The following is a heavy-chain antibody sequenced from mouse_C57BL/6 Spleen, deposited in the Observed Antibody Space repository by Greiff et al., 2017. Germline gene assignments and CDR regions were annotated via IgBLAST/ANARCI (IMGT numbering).Heavy chain of an antibody. D-gene: IGHD4-1*01. CDR3: ARDDELGRPFAY. V-gene: IGHV3-6*01. Sequence: EVKLQESGPGLVKPSQSLSLTCSVTGYSITSGYYWNWIRQFPGNKLEWMGYISYDGSNNYNPSLKNRISITRDTSKNQFFLKLNSVTTEDTATYYCARDDELGRPFAYWGQGTLVTVSA. CDR2: ISYDGSN. J-gene: IGHJ3*01. CDR1: GYSITSGYY.